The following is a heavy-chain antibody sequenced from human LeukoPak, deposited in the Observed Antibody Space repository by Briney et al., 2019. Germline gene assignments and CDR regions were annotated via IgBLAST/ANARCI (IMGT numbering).Heavy chain of an antibody. Sequence: GESLKISCKASGYHFTSNWSAWLRHVPGQGLEWMGFIFPGDSDNIYNPSFQGHVTISADKSETTAVLQWASLRASDTAISYCEIWPHSGSYSWYFDNWGQGTQVIVST. V-gene: IGHV5-51*01. D-gene: IGHD1-26*01. CDR2: IFPGDSDN. CDR1: GYHFTSNW. J-gene: IGHJ4*02. CDR3: EIWPHSGSYSWYFDN.